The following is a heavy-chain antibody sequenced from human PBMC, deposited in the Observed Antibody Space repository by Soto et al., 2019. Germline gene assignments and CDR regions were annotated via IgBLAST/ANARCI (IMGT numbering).Heavy chain of an antibody. D-gene: IGHD3-22*01. CDR3: ARDHPNYYDSSGYPNYYYYGMDV. CDR2: IYTSGST. Sequence: SETLSLTCTVSGGSISSYYWSWIRDPAGKGLEWIGRIYTSGSTNYNPSLKSRVTMSVDTSKNQFSLKLSSVTAADTAVYYCARDHPNYYDSSGYPNYYYYGMDVWGQGTTVTVSS. V-gene: IGHV4-4*07. CDR1: GGSISSYY. J-gene: IGHJ6*02.